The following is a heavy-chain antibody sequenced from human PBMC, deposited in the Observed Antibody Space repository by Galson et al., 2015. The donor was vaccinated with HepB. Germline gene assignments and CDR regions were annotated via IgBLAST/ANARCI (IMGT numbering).Heavy chain of an antibody. Sequence: SVKVSCKASGYTFTGYYMHWVRQAPGQGLEWMGWINPNSGGTNYAQKFQGRVTMTRDTSISTAYMELSRLRSDDTAVYYCARAPPYCSSTSCYTGNWFDPWGQGTLVTVSS. V-gene: IGHV1-2*02. J-gene: IGHJ5*02. CDR2: INPNSGGT. D-gene: IGHD2-2*02. CDR3: ARAPPYCSSTSCYTGNWFDP. CDR1: GYTFTGYY.